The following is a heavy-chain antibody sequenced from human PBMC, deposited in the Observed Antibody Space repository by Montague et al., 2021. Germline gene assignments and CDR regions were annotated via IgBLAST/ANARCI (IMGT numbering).Heavy chain of an antibody. CDR2: IYSSGST. V-gene: IGHV4-39*01. Sequence: SETLSLTCTVSGGSISRSSYYWGWIRQPPGKGLEWIGSIYSSGSTYYNPSLKSRVTISADTSKNQFSLKLSSVTAADTAVYYCTRPGGYCTNDTCYFWFAPGGRGMLVTVSS. D-gene: IGHD2-8*01. J-gene: IGHJ5*02. CDR1: GGSISRSSYY. CDR3: TRPGGYCTNDTCYFWFAP.